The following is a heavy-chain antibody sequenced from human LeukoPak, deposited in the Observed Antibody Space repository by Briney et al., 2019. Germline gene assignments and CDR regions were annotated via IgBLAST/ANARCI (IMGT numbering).Heavy chain of an antibody. D-gene: IGHD2-15*01. J-gene: IGHJ5*02. Sequence: GGSLGLSCAASGFIFSGQSMNWIRQAPGKGLEWVSYIRSDGSITYYADSVQGRFTISRDNAKNSLYLQMNSLRAEDTAVYYCARGRGTAVVATHCFDPWGRGTLVTVSS. V-gene: IGHV3-48*04. CDR3: ARGRGTAVVATHCFDP. CDR1: GFIFSGQS. CDR2: IRSDGSIT.